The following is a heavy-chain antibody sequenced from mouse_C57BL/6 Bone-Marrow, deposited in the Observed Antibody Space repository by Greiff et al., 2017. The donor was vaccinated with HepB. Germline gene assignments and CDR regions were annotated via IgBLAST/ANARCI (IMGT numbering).Heavy chain of an antibody. J-gene: IGHJ2*01. CDR1: GYTFTDYN. CDR2: INPNNGGT. CDR3: ARRGIYYYFIDY. D-gene: IGHD1-1*01. V-gene: IGHV1-22*01. Sequence: EVQLVESGPELVKPGASVKMSCKASGYTFTDYNMHWVKQSHGKSLEWIGYINPNNGGTSYNQKFKGKATLTVNKSSSTAYMELRSLTSEDSAVYYCARRGIYYYFIDYWGQGTTLTVSA.